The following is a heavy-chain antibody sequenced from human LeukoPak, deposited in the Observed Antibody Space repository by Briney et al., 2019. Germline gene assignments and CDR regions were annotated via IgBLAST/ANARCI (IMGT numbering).Heavy chain of an antibody. J-gene: IGHJ4*02. CDR1: GFTFSSYG. Sequence: PGGSLRLSCAASGFTFSSYGMHWVRQAPGKGLEWVAVILYDGSNKYHADSVQGRFTISRDNSKNTLFLQMNSLRAEDTAMYYCARDGLTGTTDGTLDSWGQGTLVTVSS. V-gene: IGHV3-30*19. CDR3: ARDGLTGTTDGTLDS. D-gene: IGHD1-20*01. CDR2: ILYDGSNK.